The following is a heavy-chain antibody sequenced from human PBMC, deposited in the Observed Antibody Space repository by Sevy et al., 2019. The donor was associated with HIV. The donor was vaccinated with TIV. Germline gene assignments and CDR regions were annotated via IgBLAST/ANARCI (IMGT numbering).Heavy chain of an antibody. V-gene: IGHV3-49*04. CDR1: GFTLGDYA. Sequence: GGSLRLSCTTSGFTLGDYAMNWVRQAPGKGLEWVGFMRSKPFAGTTEYAASVKGSFTISTDDSEASAHLQMNSRRTEDTGVDYCIRGRLLGYTAMVPDYWGQGTLVTVSS. CDR2: MRSKPFAGTT. J-gene: IGHJ4*02. CDR3: IRGRLLGYTAMVPDY. D-gene: IGHD5-18*01.